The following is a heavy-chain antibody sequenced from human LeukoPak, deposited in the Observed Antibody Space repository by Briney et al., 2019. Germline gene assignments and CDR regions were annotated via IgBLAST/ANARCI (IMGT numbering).Heavy chain of an antibody. Sequence: GGSLRLSCAASRFTFSSYGMHWVRQAPGKGLEWVSYISSSGSTIYYADSVKGRFTISRDNAKNSLYLQMNSLRAEDTAVYYCAREGSSPFDYWGQGTLVTVSS. D-gene: IGHD6-13*01. CDR2: ISSSGSTI. CDR3: AREGSSPFDY. V-gene: IGHV3-48*03. CDR1: RFTFSSYG. J-gene: IGHJ4*02.